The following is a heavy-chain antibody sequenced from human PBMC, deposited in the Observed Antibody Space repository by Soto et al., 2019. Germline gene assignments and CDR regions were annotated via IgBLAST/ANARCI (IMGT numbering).Heavy chain of an antibody. CDR1: GGSISSGDYY. J-gene: IGHJ5*02. V-gene: IGHV4-30-4*01. Sequence: QVQLQESGPGLMRPSQTLSLTCTVSGGSISSGDYYWSWIRQPPGKGLEWIGYIYYSGSTYYNPSLRSRVTISVDTSKNQFSLKLTSVTAADTAVYYCARTADDSYWFDPWGQGTLVTVSS. CDR2: IYYSGST. D-gene: IGHD1-1*01. CDR3: ARTADDSYWFDP.